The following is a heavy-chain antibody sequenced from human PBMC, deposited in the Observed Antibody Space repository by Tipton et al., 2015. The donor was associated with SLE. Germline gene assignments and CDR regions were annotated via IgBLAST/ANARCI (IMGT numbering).Heavy chain of an antibody. CDR1: GFTFKTYG. V-gene: IGHV3-30*02. CDR3: ATDIPGSGSYGLSMDV. D-gene: IGHD3-10*01. CDR2: IRYDGNLR. J-gene: IGHJ6*03. Sequence: SLRLSCAASGFTFKTYGMHWVRQAPGKGLEWVAFIRYDGNLRYYTDSVKGRFTISRDNSKNTVHLQMNSLRVEDTAVYYCATDIPGSGSYGLSMDVWGKGTTVTVSS.